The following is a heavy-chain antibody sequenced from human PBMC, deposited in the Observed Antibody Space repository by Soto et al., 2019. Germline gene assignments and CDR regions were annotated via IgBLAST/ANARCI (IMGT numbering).Heavy chain of an antibody. V-gene: IGHV1-2*04. Sequence: QVQLVQSGAEVKKPGASVKVSCKASGYTFTGYYMHWVRQAPGQGLEWMGWINPNSGGTNYAQKFQGWVTMTRDTSISTAYMEMSRLRSDDTAVYYCARAMYYYYSSGYSVWGQGTLVTVSS. CDR1: GYTFTGYY. J-gene: IGHJ4*02. CDR3: ARAMYYYYSSGYSV. D-gene: IGHD3-22*01. CDR2: INPNSGGT.